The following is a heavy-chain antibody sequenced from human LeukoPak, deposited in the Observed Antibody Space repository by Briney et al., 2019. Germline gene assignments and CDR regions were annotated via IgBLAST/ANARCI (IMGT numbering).Heavy chain of an antibody. CDR3: AKDSWGYYGSGSYWGDFDY. J-gene: IGHJ4*02. CDR1: GFTFRRYA. Sequence: GGSLRLSCAGSGFTFRRYAMNWVRQAPGKGLEWVSAISGSDDSKTYYAASVKGRFTISRDNSKNTLYLQMNSLRAEDTALYYCAKDSWGYYGSGSYWGDFDYWGQGTLVTVSS. CDR2: ISGSDDSKT. V-gene: IGHV3-23*01. D-gene: IGHD3-10*01.